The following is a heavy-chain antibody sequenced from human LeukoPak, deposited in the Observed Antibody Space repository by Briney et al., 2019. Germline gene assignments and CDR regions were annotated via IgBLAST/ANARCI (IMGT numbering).Heavy chain of an antibody. CDR3: ASPYYYDSSGYYYSNDAFDI. V-gene: IGHV3-23*01. CDR2: ISGSGGST. Sequence: GGTLRLSCAASGFTFSSYGMSWVRQAPGKGLEWVSAISGSGGSTYYADSVKGRFTISRDNSKNTLYLQMNSLRAEDTAVYYCASPYYYDSSGYYYSNDAFDIWGQGTMVTVSS. J-gene: IGHJ3*02. D-gene: IGHD3-22*01. CDR1: GFTFSSYG.